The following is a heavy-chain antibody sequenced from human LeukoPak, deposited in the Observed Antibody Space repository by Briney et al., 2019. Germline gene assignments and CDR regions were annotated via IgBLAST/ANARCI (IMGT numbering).Heavy chain of an antibody. D-gene: IGHD2-2*01. V-gene: IGHV4-39*01. CDR1: GDSISSISHY. J-gene: IGHJ4*02. Sequence: PSETLSLTCTVSGDSISSISHYWGWIRQPPGKGLEWIRSIFYGGNIYYNPSLKSRVTISIDTSRNQFSLKLSSVTAADTAVYYCASPSHCTSDSCQKYFDYWGQGTLVTVSS. CDR2: IFYGGNI. CDR3: ASPSHCTSDSCQKYFDY.